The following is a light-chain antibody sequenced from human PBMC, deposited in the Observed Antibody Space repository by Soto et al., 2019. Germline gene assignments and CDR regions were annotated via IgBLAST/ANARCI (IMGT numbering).Light chain of an antibody. CDR2: DAS. Sequence: DIQMTQSPSSLSASVGDRVTITCQASQDISNYLHWYQQKPGKGPKLLIYDASHLETGVPSRFSGSGSGTNFAFTISSLQPEDIAIYYCQQYANLPFTFGPGTKVHIK. CDR3: QQYANLPFT. J-gene: IGKJ3*01. V-gene: IGKV1-33*01. CDR1: QDISNY.